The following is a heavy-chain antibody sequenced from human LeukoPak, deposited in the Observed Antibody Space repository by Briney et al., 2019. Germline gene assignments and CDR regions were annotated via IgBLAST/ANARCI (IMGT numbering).Heavy chain of an antibody. CDR2: MNPNSGNT. D-gene: IGHD3-9*01. Sequence: ASVKVSCKASGYTFSTYGINWVRQAPGQGLEWMGWMNPNSGNTGYAQKLQGRVTMTRKTSIRTAYMELRSLRSDDTAVYYCARGDWAPEYWGQGTLVTVSS. CDR3: ARGDWAPEY. CDR1: GYTFSTYG. J-gene: IGHJ4*02. V-gene: IGHV1-8*02.